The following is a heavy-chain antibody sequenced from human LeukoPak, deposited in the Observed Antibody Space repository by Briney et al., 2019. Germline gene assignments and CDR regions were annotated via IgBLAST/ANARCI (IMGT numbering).Heavy chain of an antibody. V-gene: IGHV3-53*01. CDR2: LYSDGNT. D-gene: IGHD1-14*01. CDR3: ARGVEPLAANTLAY. CDR1: GFTFSNAW. J-gene: IGHJ4*02. Sequence: GGSLRLSCAASGFTFSNAWMTWVRQAPGKGLEWVSVLYSDGNTKYADSVQGRFTISRDNSKNTLYLEMNSLSPDDTAVYYCARGVEPLAANTLAYWGQGTLVTVSS.